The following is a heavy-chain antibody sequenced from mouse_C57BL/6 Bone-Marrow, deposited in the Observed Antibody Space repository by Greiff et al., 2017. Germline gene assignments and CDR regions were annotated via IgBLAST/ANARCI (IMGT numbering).Heavy chain of an antibody. J-gene: IGHJ3*01. CDR1: GYTFTSYG. CDR3: ANGLPPSY. CDR2: IYPRSGNT. V-gene: IGHV1-81*01. D-gene: IGHD2-4*01. Sequence: VKLQESGAELARPGASVKLSCKASGYTFTSYGISWVKQRTGQGLEWIGEIYPRSGNTYYNEKFKGKATMTADKSSSTAYMELRSLTSEDSAVYFCANGLPPSYWGQGTLVTVSA.